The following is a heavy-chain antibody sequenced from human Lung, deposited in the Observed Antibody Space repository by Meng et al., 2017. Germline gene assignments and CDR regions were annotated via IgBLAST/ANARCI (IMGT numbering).Heavy chain of an antibody. CDR1: GGSFSDYY. Sequence: GQLKQWGAGLLNPSETLSRTCVVSGGSFSDYYWSWIRQPPGKGLEWIGEINHSGSTNYNPSLESRATISVDTSQNNLSLKLSSVTAADSAVYYCARGPTTMAHDFDYWGQGTLVTVSS. V-gene: IGHV4-34*01. J-gene: IGHJ4*02. CDR2: INHSGST. CDR3: ARGPTTMAHDFDY. D-gene: IGHD4-11*01.